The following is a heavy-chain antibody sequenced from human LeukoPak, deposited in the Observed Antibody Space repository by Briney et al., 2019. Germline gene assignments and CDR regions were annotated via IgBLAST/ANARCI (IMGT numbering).Heavy chain of an antibody. D-gene: IGHD1-26*01. CDR3: ARDYYSGCYYGDY. Sequence: GASVKVSCKASGYTFTNYGITWVRQAPGQGLEWMGWISAYNANTNYAQNLQGRVTMTTDTSTSTAYMELRSLRSDDTAVYFCARDYYSGCYYGDYWGQGTLVTVSS. CDR1: GYTFTNYG. V-gene: IGHV1-18*01. J-gene: IGHJ4*02. CDR2: ISAYNANT.